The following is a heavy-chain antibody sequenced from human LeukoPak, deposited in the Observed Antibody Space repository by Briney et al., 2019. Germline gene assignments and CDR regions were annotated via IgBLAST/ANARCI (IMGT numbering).Heavy chain of an antibody. J-gene: IGHJ4*02. V-gene: IGHV3-23*01. CDR3: ARDSAECTGGYCYLVS. CDR1: GFTFITHA. Sequence: PGGSLRLSCAASGFTFITHAMTWVRQAPGKGLEWVSSIRTSAGAPTYYADSVKGRFTISRDNSRNTLYLQMDSLRAEDTAVYYCARDSAECTGGYCYLVSWGQGTLVTVSS. CDR2: IRTSAGAPT. D-gene: IGHD2-8*02.